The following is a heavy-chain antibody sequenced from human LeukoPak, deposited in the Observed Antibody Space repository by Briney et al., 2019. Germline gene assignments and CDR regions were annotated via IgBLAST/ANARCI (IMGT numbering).Heavy chain of an antibody. J-gene: IGHJ4*02. D-gene: IGHD3-10*01. CDR2: ISGSGGST. CDR1: GFTFISYA. V-gene: IGHV3-23*01. Sequence: GGSLRLSCAASGFTFISYAMSWVRQAPGKGLEWVSAISGSGGSTYYADSVKGRFTISRDNSKNTLYLQMNSLRAEDTAVYYCAKLESGYYGSGSYFDYWGQGTLVTVSS. CDR3: AKLESGYYGSGSYFDY.